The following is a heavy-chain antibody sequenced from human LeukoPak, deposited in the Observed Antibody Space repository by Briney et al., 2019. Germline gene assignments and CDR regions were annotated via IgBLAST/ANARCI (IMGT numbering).Heavy chain of an antibody. CDR3: ARSRDDMVATYAFDI. J-gene: IGHJ3*02. CDR2: INTGNGNT. Sequence: ASVKVSCKASGYTFTGYYMHWVRQAPGQGLEWMAWINTGNGNTKYSQQFQGRVTITRDTSASTAYMELSSLYSEDMAVYYCARSRDDMVATYAFDIWGQGTMVTVSS. V-gene: IGHV1-3*03. CDR1: GYTFTGYY. D-gene: IGHD5-12*01.